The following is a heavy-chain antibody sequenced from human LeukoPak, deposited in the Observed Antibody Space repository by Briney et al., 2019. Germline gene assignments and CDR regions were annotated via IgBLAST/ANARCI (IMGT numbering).Heavy chain of an antibody. J-gene: IGHJ4*02. CDR3: ARVGAVAGTMVDY. Sequence: PSETLSLTCAVYGGSFSGYYWSWIRQPPGKGLEWIGEINHSGSTNYNPSLKSRVTISVDTSKNQFSLKLSSVTAADTAVYYCARVGAVAGTMVDYWGQGTLVTVSS. D-gene: IGHD6-19*01. CDR2: INHSGST. CDR1: GGSFSGYY. V-gene: IGHV4-34*01.